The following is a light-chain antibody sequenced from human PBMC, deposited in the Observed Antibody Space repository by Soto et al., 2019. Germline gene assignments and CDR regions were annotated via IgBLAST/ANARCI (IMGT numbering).Light chain of an antibody. CDR3: SSYTSTSTVV. V-gene: IGLV2-14*03. CDR1: SSDVGAYNF. Sequence: QSALTQPASVSGSPGQSITISCTGTSSDVGAYNFVSWCQHHPGKAPKLMIYDVSNRPSGVSNRFSGSKSGNTASLIISGLQAEDEAYYYCSSYTSTSTVVFGGGTKLTVL. CDR2: DVS. J-gene: IGLJ2*01.